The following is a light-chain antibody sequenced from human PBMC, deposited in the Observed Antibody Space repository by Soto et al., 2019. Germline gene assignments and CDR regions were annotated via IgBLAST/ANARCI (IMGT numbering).Light chain of an antibody. CDR1: QSISSY. V-gene: IGKV1-39*01. CDR2: AAS. CDR3: QQSYSTLT. Sequence: DIQMTQSPSSLSASVGDRVTITCRASQSISSYLNWYQQKPGKAPKLLIYAASSLQSGVPSRFSGSGSGTDFTLTISSLQPEDFATYYCQQSYSTLTLGQGTRLEIK. J-gene: IGKJ5*01.